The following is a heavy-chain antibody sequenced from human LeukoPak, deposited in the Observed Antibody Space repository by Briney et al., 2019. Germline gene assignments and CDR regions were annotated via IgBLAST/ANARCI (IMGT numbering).Heavy chain of an antibody. J-gene: IGHJ3*02. CDR3: ARGSYRDIVVVPAAPGGDAFDI. CDR1: GGSFSGYY. D-gene: IGHD2-2*01. Sequence: PSETPSLTCAVYGGSFSGYYWSWIRQPPGKGLEWIGEINHSGSTNYNPSLKSRVTISVDTSKNQFSLKLSSVTAADTAVYYCARGSYRDIVVVPAAPGGDAFDIWGQGTMVTVSS. CDR2: INHSGST. V-gene: IGHV4-34*01.